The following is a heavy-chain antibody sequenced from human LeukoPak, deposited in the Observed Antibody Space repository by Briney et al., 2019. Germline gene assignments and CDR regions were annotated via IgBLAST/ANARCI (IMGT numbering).Heavy chain of an antibody. CDR3: ARDLVVVVPAALNWFDP. CDR1: GYTFTSYG. CDR2: ISAYNGNT. J-gene: IGHJ5*02. V-gene: IGHV1-18*01. D-gene: IGHD2-2*01. Sequence: ASVKVSCKASGYTFTSYGISWVRQAPGQGLEWMGWISAYNGNTNYAQKLQGRVTMTTDTSTSTAYMELRSLRSDDTAVYYCARDLVVVVPAALNWFDPWGQGTLVTVSS.